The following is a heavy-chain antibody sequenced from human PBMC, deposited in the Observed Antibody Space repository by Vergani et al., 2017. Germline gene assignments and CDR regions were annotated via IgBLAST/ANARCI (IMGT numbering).Heavy chain of an antibody. V-gene: IGHV1-46*01. CDR3: ARASRSSSWKEYFQH. D-gene: IGHD6-13*01. CDR2: INPSGGST. Sequence: VQLVQSGAEVKKPGSSVKVSCKASGYTFTSYYMHWVQQAPGQGLEWMGIINPSGGSTSYAQKFQGRVTMTRDTSTSTVYMELSSLRSEDTAVYYCARASRSSSWKEYFQHWGQGTLVTVSS. J-gene: IGHJ1*01. CDR1: GYTFTSYY.